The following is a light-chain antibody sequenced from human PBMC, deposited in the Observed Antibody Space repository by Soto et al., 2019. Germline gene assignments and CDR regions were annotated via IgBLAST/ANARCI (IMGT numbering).Light chain of an antibody. CDR2: GAS. J-gene: IGKJ1*01. Sequence: EIVMTQSPATLSVSPGERATLSCRASQSVCSNLAWYQQKPGQAPRLLIYGASTRATGIPARFSGSGSGTEFTLTISSLQSEDYAVYYRHQYNNWPPWTFGQGTKVEIK. CDR3: HQYNNWPPWT. V-gene: IGKV3-15*01. CDR1: QSVCSN.